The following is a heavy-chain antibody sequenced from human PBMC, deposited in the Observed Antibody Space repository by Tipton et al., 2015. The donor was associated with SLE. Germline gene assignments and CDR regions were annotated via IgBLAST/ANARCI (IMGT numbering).Heavy chain of an antibody. Sequence: LRLSCAVYGGSFNGYFWTWLRQPPGKGLEGIAEIIHSGVTNYNPSLRSRVTISVDMSKNQVSLKLSSVTAADTAVYYCARVAPAEVFDYWGQGTLVTVTS. CDR1: GGSFNGYF. CDR2: IIHSGVT. D-gene: IGHD2-2*01. V-gene: IGHV4-34*12. CDR3: ARVAPAEVFDY. J-gene: IGHJ4*02.